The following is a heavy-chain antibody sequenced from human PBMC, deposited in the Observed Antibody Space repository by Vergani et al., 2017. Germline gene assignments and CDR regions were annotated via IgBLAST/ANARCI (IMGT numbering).Heavy chain of an antibody. D-gene: IGHD2-21*01. V-gene: IGHV4-61*02. J-gene: IGHJ3*02. Sequence: QAQLQESGPRLVKPSQTLSLPCSFSGGSLDIHSQTWGWIRQPAGEGWEWIGLIDVKGNSNFSPSLESRVTMTADASRGSFSLNLRSVTTSDTAVECCVGVLHTAYIQGAFDIWGQGIKVTVSS. CDR2: IDVKGNS. CDR1: GGSLDIHSQT. CDR3: VGVLHTAYIQGAFDI.